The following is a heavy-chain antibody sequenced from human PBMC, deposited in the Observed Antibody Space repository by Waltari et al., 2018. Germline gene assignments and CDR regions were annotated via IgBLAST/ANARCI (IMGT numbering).Heavy chain of an antibody. Sequence: QVQLVESGGGVVQPGRSLRLSCAASGFTFSSYGMHWVRQAPGKGLEWGAVISYDGSNKYYADSVKGRFTISRDNSKNTLYLQMNSLRAEDTAVYYCAKDGAQVTTGYFDYWGQGTLVTVSS. J-gene: IGHJ4*02. CDR1: GFTFSSYG. V-gene: IGHV3-30*18. CDR2: ISYDGSNK. D-gene: IGHD4-17*01. CDR3: AKDGAQVTTGYFDY.